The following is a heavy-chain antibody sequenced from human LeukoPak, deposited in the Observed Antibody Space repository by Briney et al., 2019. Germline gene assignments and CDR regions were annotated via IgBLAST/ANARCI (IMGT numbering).Heavy chain of an antibody. CDR3: ARGRGYGAYDWNDY. D-gene: IGHD5-12*01. CDR2: VSGSGFSA. J-gene: IGHJ4*02. CDR1: GLTFSSYA. V-gene: IGHV3-23*01. Sequence: TGGSLRLSCAASGLTFSSYAMSWVRQAPGKGLEWVSAVSGSGFSAYYADSVKGRFTISRDNSKNTLDLQMNSLRAEDTAVYYCARGRGYGAYDWNDYWGQGTLVTVSS.